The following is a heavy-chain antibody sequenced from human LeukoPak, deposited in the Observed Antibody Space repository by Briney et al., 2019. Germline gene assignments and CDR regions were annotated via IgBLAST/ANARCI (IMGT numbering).Heavy chain of an antibody. CDR1: GVSINSHY. Sequence: SETLSLTCTVSGVSINSHYWSWIRQPPGKGLEWIGFIYDSGSANYKSSLKSRVTVTVDTSKNQFSLKLNSVSAADTAVYYCARVLQNYYHMDVWGKGTTVTVSS. J-gene: IGHJ6*03. V-gene: IGHV4-59*11. CDR2: IYDSGSA. CDR3: ARVLQNYYHMDV. D-gene: IGHD3-3*01.